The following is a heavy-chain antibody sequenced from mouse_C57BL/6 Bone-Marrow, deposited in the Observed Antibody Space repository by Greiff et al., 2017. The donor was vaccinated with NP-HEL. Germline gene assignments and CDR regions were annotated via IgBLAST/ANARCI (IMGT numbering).Heavy chain of an antibody. D-gene: IGHD1-1*01. Sequence: QVQLQQSGAELARPGASVKLSCKASGYTFTSYGISWVKQRTGQGLEWIGEIYPRSGNTNYNKKFKGKATLTADKSSSTAYMELRSLTSEDSAVYFCARWVNNTVWGQGTSVTVSS. V-gene: IGHV1-81*01. CDR3: ARWVNNTV. CDR1: GYTFTSYG. J-gene: IGHJ4*01. CDR2: IYPRSGNT.